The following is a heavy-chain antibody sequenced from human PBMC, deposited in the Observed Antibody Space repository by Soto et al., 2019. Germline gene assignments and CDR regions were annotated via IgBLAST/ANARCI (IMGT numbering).Heavy chain of an antibody. V-gene: IGHV3-23*01. J-gene: IGHJ5*02. D-gene: IGHD6-13*01. CDR1: GFTFSSYA. Sequence: GSLRLSCAASGFTFSSYAMSWVRQAPGKGLEWVSAISGSGGSTYYADSVKGRFTISRDNSKNTLYLQMNSLRAEDTAVYYCAKPVTSRIAAPKFNWFDPWGQGTLVTVSS. CDR3: AKPVTSRIAAPKFNWFDP. CDR2: ISGSGGST.